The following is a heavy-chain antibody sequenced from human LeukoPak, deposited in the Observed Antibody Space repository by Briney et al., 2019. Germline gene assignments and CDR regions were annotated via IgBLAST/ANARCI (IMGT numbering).Heavy chain of an antibody. CDR1: GFSLSNYA. CDR3: ARPYSGSYYSGLFFPY. CDR2: ISSNGDST. D-gene: IGHD1-26*01. V-gene: IGHV3-64*01. J-gene: IGHJ4*02. Sequence: GGSLRLSCAAYGFSLSNYAMHWVRQAPGKGLEYVSAISSNGDSTYYANSVKGRFTISRDNSKNTLYLQMGSLRAEDMAVYYCARPYSGSYYSGLFFPYWGQRTLVTVSS.